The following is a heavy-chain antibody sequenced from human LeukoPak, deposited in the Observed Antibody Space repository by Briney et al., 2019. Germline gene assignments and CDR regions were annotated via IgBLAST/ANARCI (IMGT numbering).Heavy chain of an antibody. CDR1: GGPFSGYY. CDR3: ARAADYLGSGAQLGY. J-gene: IGHJ4*02. D-gene: IGHD3-10*01. CDR2: INDSGNT. Sequence: SETLSLTCAVYGGPFSGYYWSWIRQPPGKGLEWFGEINDSGNTKYNPSLKSRVTISVDTSKNQFSLRLSSVTAADTAVYYCARAADYLGSGAQLGYWGQGVLVTVSS. V-gene: IGHV4-34*01.